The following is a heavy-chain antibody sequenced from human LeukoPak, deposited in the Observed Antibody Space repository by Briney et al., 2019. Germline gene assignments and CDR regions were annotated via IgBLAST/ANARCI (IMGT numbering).Heavy chain of an antibody. D-gene: IGHD1-26*01. Sequence: GGSLRLSCAASGFTFSSYWMSWVRQAPGKGRGWVANIKQDGSEKYYVATVKGRFTISIDNAMNSLYLQMNSLRAEDTAVYYCAYSGSLSRPFDYWGQGTLVTVSS. CDR3: AYSGSLSRPFDY. J-gene: IGHJ4*02. CDR1: GFTFSSYW. V-gene: IGHV3-7*01. CDR2: IKQDGSEK.